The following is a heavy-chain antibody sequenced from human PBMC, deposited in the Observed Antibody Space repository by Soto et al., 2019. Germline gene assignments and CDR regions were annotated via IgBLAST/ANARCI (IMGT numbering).Heavy chain of an antibody. Sequence: QVQLVESGGGVVQPGRSLRLSCEASGFSLSTYGMHWVRQAPGKGLEWVAVISYDGSNKYHADSVKGRFTISRDNSRNTLYLQMNSLRLADTAVYYCAKGAPRYSGFDFSQWGQGTLVTVSS. CDR1: GFSLSTYG. CDR3: AKGAPRYSGFDFSQ. CDR2: ISYDGSNK. V-gene: IGHV3-30*18. D-gene: IGHD5-12*01. J-gene: IGHJ4*02.